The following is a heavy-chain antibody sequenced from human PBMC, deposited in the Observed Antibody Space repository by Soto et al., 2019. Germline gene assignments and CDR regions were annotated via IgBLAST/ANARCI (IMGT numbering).Heavy chain of an antibody. V-gene: IGHV3-48*02. J-gene: IGHJ4*02. Sequence: GGSLRLSCAASGFTFSSYSMNWVRQAPGKGLEWVSYISSSSSTIYHADSVKGRFTISRDNAKNSLYLQMNSLRDEDTAVYYCARHRTTVTSAFDYWGQGTLVTVSS. D-gene: IGHD4-17*01. CDR1: GFTFSSYS. CDR3: ARHRTTVTSAFDY. CDR2: ISSSSSTI.